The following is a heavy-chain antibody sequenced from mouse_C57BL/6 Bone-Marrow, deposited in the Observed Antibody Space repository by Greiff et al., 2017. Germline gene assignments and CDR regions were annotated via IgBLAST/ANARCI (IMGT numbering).Heavy chain of an antibody. CDR3: ARHDYGSSLYDFDY. D-gene: IGHD1-1*01. Sequence: QVQLQQPGAELVKPGASVKMSCKASGYTFTSYWITWVKQRPGQGLEWIGDIYPGSGSTNYNEKFKSKATLTVDTSSSTAYMQLSSLTSEDSAVYYCARHDYGSSLYDFDYWGQGTTLTVSS. CDR2: IYPGSGST. J-gene: IGHJ2*01. V-gene: IGHV1-55*01. CDR1: GYTFTSYW.